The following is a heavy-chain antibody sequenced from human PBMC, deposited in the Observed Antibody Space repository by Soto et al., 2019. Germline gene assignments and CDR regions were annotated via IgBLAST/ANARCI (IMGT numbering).Heavy chain of an antibody. Sequence: SETLSLTCSVSGYSVSSSDYYWAWIRQPPGKGLEWIGSMFYSGLTYYNPSLKSRVTLSVDTSKNHFSVRLNSVTAADTAVYYCSPLTVSLSGPYGIHVWGQGTTVTVSS. V-gene: IGHV4-39*01. D-gene: IGHD2-15*01. CDR1: GYSVSSSDYY. CDR3: SPLTVSLSGPYGIHV. CDR2: MFYSGLT. J-gene: IGHJ6*02.